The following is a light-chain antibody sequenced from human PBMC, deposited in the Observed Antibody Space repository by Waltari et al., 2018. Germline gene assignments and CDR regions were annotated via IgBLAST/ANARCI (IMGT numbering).Light chain of an antibody. CDR1: QSISSY. Sequence: EIVLTQSPATLSLSPGERATLSCRASQSISSYLGWFQQRPGQAPRLLIYDASNRAAGIPARFSGSGSGTDFTLIISSLEPEDFAVYYCQQRSKWPLTFGGGTKVEI. CDR2: DAS. CDR3: QQRSKWPLT. J-gene: IGKJ4*01. V-gene: IGKV3-11*01.